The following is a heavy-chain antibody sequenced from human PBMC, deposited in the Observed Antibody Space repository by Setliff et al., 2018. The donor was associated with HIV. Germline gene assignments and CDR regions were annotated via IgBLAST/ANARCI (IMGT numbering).Heavy chain of an antibody. V-gene: IGHV3-7*01. J-gene: IGHJ4*02. CDR1: GFTFSNFW. CDR3: GVSGGSSPGY. Sequence: GGSLRLSCAASGFTFSNFWMTWVRQTSGKVVEWVATINPDGTKQYYRDSVKGRFTFSRDNAKNLLYLQMTSLRPEDTAVYYCGVSGGSSPGYWGPGTLVTVSS. D-gene: IGHD2-15*01. CDR2: INPDGTKQ.